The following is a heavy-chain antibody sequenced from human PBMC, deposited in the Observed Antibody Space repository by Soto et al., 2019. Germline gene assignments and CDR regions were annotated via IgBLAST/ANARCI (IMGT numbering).Heavy chain of an antibody. D-gene: IGHD3-10*01. J-gene: IGHJ4*02. CDR1: GGSFSGYY. CDR3: ARVAYYFGSGGYDV. V-gene: IGHV4-34*01. CDR2: INDSGSA. Sequence: SETLSLTCGVSGGSFSGYYWSWIRHPPGEGLEWIGEINDSGSANYNPSLTGRVTISLDTSKNQFSLKLNSVTAADTAVYYCARVAYYFGSGGYDVWGQGTQVTVSS.